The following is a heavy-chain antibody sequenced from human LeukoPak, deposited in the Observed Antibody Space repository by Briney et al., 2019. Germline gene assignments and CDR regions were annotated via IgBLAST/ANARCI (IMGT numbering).Heavy chain of an antibody. V-gene: IGHV3-23*01. CDR1: GFTFSGYA. D-gene: IGHD3-3*01. CDR3: AKGHRGAWDFRSRYVIGEIGPYYYYMDV. CDR2: ISGSGGST. J-gene: IGHJ6*03. Sequence: GGSLRLSCAASGFTFSGYAMSWVRQAPGEGLEWVSAISGSGGSTYYADSVKGRFTISRDNSKNTLYLQMNSLRAEDTAVYYYAKGHRGAWDFRSRYVIGEIGPYYYYMDVWGKGTTVTVSS.